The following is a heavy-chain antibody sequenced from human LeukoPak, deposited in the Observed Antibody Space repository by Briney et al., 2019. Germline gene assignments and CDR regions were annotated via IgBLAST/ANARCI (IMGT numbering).Heavy chain of an antibody. V-gene: IGHV4-59*01. CDR2: IYYSGST. CDR3: ARDYYDFWSGYSVNDAFDI. Sequence: SETLSLTCTVSGGSISSYYWSWIRQPPGKGLEWIGYIYYSGSTNYNPSLKSRVTISVDTSKNQFSLKLSSVTAAGTAVYYCARDYYDFWSGYSVNDAFDIWGQGTMVTVSS. J-gene: IGHJ3*02. CDR1: GGSISSYY. D-gene: IGHD3-3*01.